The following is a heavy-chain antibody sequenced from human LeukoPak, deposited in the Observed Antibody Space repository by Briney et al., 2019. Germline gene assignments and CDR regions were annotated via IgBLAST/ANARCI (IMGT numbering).Heavy chain of an antibody. CDR2: IYKGGST. CDR1: GFTVASTY. D-gene: IGHD3-10*01. CDR3: ARGGDYYGSGIHYTTLYLKN. V-gene: IGHV3-66*01. Sequence: GGSLRLSCAASGFTVASTYMTRLRQSPGKGLEWVSTIYKGGSTYYADSVKDRFTISRDSSTDTVYLQMNGLRVEDTAVYYCARGGDYYGSGIHYTTLYLKNWGPGTLVTVSS. J-gene: IGHJ1*01.